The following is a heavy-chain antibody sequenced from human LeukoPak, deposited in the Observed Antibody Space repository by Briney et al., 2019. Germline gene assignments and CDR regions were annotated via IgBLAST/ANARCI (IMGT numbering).Heavy chain of an antibody. CDR2: VYYGRTT. V-gene: IGHV4-39*01. CDR3: VRHDGRGGATMGAFDS. CDR1: AGSFISSSHH. J-gene: IGHJ5*01. Sequence: PPETLSLTCTVSAGSFISSSHHWGWIRQSPGKGLEWIGSVYYGRTTYYNPSLDGRVTVSLDTSANQFSLQLNSVTAADTAVYYCVRHDGRGGATMGAFDSWGQGSLVTVSS. D-gene: IGHD5-12*01.